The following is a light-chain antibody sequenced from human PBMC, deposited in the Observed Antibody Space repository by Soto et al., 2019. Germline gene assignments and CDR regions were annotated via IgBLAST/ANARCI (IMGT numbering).Light chain of an antibody. Sequence: DIQMTQSPSSLSASVEDRVIITCRASQSISNHLNWYQQKPGKAPKLLIFAASSLQSGVPSRFSSSRSGPDFTLTISSLQPEDFATYYCQQSYSSPPTLGQGTKVEIK. CDR1: QSISNH. V-gene: IGKV1-39*01. CDR2: AAS. CDR3: QQSYSSPPT. J-gene: IGKJ1*01.